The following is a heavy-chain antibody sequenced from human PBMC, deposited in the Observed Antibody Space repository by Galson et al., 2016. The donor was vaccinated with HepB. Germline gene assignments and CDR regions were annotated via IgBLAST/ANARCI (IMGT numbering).Heavy chain of an antibody. CDR3: ARGAPSKHDSRGFFPYYLDS. Sequence: SLRLSCAVSGFTFSDYNMNWVRQAPGKGLEWISYINPSSSAIYYADSVRGRFTVTTDNATNSQHLQLNSLRGEDSAVYFLARGAPSKHDSRGFFPYYLDSWGPGTLVAVAS. CDR1: GFTFSDYN. V-gene: IGHV3-48*01. CDR2: INPSSSAI. D-gene: IGHD3-22*01. J-gene: IGHJ4*02.